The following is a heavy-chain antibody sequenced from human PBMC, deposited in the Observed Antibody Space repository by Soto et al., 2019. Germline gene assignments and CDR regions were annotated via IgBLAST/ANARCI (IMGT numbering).Heavy chain of an antibody. D-gene: IGHD6-19*01. CDR2: IYSDGNT. Sequence: EVQLVQSGGGLVQPGGSLRLSCAASGFTVSSNYMSWVRQAPGKGLEWVSVIYSDGNTSYADSVKGRLTISRDKSKNTLYLQMNSLRAENTAVYYCARAKAGVTQWLVEYGMDVWGQGTTVTVSS. CDR3: ARAKAGVTQWLVEYGMDV. CDR1: GFTVSSNY. V-gene: IGHV3-66*01. J-gene: IGHJ6*02.